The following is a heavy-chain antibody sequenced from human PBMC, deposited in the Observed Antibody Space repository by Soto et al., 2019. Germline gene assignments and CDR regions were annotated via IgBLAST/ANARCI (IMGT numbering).Heavy chain of an antibody. CDR1: GFTFSSYA. V-gene: IGHV3-30-3*01. J-gene: IGHJ4*02. CDR3: ARDLRYSSCRGY. Sequence: QVQLVESGGGVVQPGRSLRLSCAASGFTFSSYAMHWVRQAPGKGLEWVAVISYDGSNKYYADSVKGRFTISRDNSKNTLYLQMNSLRAEDTAVYYCARDLRYSSCRGYWGQGTLVTVSS. D-gene: IGHD6-19*01. CDR2: ISYDGSNK.